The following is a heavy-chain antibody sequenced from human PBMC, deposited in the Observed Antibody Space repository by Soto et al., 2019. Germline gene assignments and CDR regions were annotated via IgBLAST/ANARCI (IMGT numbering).Heavy chain of an antibody. V-gene: IGHV4-39*01. CDR2: IYYSGST. CDR1: GGSISSSSYY. CDR3: ARPITIFWTGWFDP. Sequence: QLQLQESGPGLVKPSETLSLTCTVSGGSISSSSYYWGWIRQPPGKGLAGIGSIYYSGSTYYNPSRNSRGTSSVDTSKTQFSLKLSSVTAADPAVYYCARPITIFWTGWFDPWGQGTLVTVSS. J-gene: IGHJ5*02. D-gene: IGHD3-3*01.